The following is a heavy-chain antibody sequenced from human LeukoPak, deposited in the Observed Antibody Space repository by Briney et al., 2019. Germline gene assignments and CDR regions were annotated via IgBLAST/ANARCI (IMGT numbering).Heavy chain of an antibody. D-gene: IGHD6-13*01. V-gene: IGHV4-34*01. Sequence: SETLSLTCAVYGGSFSGYYWSWIRQPPGKGLEWIGEINRSGSTNYNPSLKSRVTISVDTSKNQFSLKLSSVTAADTAVYYCARDPGVAAAGRYYYYGMDVWGQGTTVTVSS. J-gene: IGHJ6*02. CDR2: INRSGST. CDR1: GGSFSGYY. CDR3: ARDPGVAAAGRYYYYGMDV.